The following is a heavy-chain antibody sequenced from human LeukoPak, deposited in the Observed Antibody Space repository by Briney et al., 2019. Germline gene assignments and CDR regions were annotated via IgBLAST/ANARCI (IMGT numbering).Heavy chain of an antibody. CDR2: IYIDGTTT. Sequence: GGSLRLSCAGSGFTFSSYWMYWVRQGAGKGLEWVSGIYIDGTTTNYADSVRGRFTIARDNAKNTLYLQMNSLRGEDTAVYYCAKEDPGYYYYMDVWGKGTTVTVSS. V-gene: IGHV3-74*01. D-gene: IGHD3-10*01. CDR3: AKEDPGYYYYMDV. CDR1: GFTFSSYW. J-gene: IGHJ6*03.